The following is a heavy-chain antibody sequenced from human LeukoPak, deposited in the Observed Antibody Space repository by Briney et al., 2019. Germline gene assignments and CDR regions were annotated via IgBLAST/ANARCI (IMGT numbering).Heavy chain of an antibody. CDR2: INPNSGGT. Sequence: ASVKVSCKASEYTFTGYYMHWVRQAPGQGLEWMGWINPNSGGTNYAQKFQGRVTMTRDTSISTAYMELSRLRSDDTAVYYCAREECSGGSCLTYFDYWGQGTLVTVSS. J-gene: IGHJ4*02. CDR1: EYTFTGYY. CDR3: AREECSGGSCLTYFDY. V-gene: IGHV1-2*02. D-gene: IGHD2-15*01.